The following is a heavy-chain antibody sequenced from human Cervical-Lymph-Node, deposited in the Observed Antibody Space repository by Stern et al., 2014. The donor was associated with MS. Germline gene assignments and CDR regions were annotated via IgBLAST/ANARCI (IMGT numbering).Heavy chain of an antibody. CDR3: ATVTTVTVGSMDV. V-gene: IGHV1-69*01. Sequence: VQLLESGAEVKKPGSSVKVSCKVSGGTFSSQAINWVRQAPGQGLEWVGGIIPIFGTPNYAPKVQDRVTITADGSTSTAYMDLSSLRSEDTAVYYCATVTTVTVGSMDVWGQGTTVTVSS. CDR1: GGTFSSQA. J-gene: IGHJ6*02. D-gene: IGHD4-17*01. CDR2: IIPIFGTP.